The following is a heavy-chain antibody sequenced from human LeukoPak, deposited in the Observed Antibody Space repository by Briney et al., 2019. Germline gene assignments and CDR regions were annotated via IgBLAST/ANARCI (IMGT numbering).Heavy chain of an antibody. Sequence: ESGPALVKPTQTLTLTCTFSGFSLSTSGMSVSWIRQPPGRALGWLARVHWSDHKYYNSSLKTRLTISRDPSKNQVVLTMTNMDPVDTATYYCARIRDGAGDFWGQGTLVTVSS. D-gene: IGHD1-14*01. CDR1: GFSLSTSGMS. CDR3: ARIRDGAGDF. V-gene: IGHV2-70*11. CDR2: VHWSDHK. J-gene: IGHJ4*02.